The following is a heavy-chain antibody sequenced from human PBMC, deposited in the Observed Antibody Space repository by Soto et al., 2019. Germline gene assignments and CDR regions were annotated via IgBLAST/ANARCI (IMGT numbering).Heavy chain of an antibody. J-gene: IGHJ5*02. V-gene: IGHV1-69*13. CDR3: ARVVRITMIVVAHHWFDP. Sequence: ASVKVSCKASGGTFSSYAISWVRQAPGQGLEWMGGIIPIFGTANYAQKFQGRVTITADESTSTAYMELSSLRSEDTAVYYCARVVRITMIVVAHHWFDPWGQGTLVTVSS. CDR1: GGTFSSYA. D-gene: IGHD3-22*01. CDR2: IIPIFGTA.